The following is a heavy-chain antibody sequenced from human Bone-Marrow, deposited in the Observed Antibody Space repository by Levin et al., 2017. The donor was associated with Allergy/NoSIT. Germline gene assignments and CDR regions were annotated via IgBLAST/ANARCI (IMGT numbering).Heavy chain of an antibody. CDR1: GFTFGSYW. V-gene: IGHV3-7*01. CDR3: ARAVGHHPG. CDR2: IADDGGEK. J-gene: IGHJ4*02. Sequence: GESLKISCVASGFTFGSYWMSWVRQAPGKGLEWVANIADDGGEKVYVDSVRGRFTISRDNGQNSVYLEMNSLRAEDTAVYYCARAVGHHPGWGQGTLVTVSS. D-gene: IGHD3-16*01.